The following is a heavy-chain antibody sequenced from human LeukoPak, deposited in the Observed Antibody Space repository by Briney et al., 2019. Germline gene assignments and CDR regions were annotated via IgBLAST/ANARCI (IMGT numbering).Heavy chain of an antibody. CDR1: GYTFTSYG. CDR3: ARSSGGYYYDSSGFLDY. D-gene: IGHD3-22*01. CDR2: ISAYNGNT. J-gene: IGHJ4*02. V-gene: IGHV1-18*01. Sequence: ASVKVSCKASGYTFTSYGISRVRQAPGQGLEWMGWISAYNGNTNYAQKLQGRVTMTTDTSTSTAYMELRSLRSDDTAVYYCARSSGGYYYDSSGFLDYWGQGTLVTVSS.